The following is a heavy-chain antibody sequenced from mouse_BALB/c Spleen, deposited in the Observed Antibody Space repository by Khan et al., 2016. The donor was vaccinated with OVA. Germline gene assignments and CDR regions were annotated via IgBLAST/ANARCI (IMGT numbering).Heavy chain of an antibody. D-gene: IGHD2-4*01. CDR2: IWSGGST. V-gene: IGHV2-2*02. Sequence: QVQLKESGPGLVQPSQSLSITCTVSGFSLTTYGVPWVRQSPGKGLEWLGVIWSGGSTDYNAAFISRLSISKDNSKSQVFFKMNSLQANDTAIYYCARNYDYDEGLAYWGQGTLVTVSA. J-gene: IGHJ3*01. CDR1: GFSLTTYG. CDR3: ARNYDYDEGLAY.